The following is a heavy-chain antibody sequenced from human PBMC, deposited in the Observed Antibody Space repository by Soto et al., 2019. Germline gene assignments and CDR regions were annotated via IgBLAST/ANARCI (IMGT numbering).Heavy chain of an antibody. CDR3: ARESEDLTSNFDY. CDR1: GFTFTRYS. CDR2: IXXXXXXX. J-gene: IGHJ4*02. Sequence: GGSLRLSCAASGFTFTRYSMNWVRQAPGKGLEWVSSIXXXXXXXXXXDSMKGRFTISRDNAKNSLYLEMNSLRAEDTAVYYCARESEDLTSNFDYWGQGTLVTVSS. V-gene: IGHV3-21*06.